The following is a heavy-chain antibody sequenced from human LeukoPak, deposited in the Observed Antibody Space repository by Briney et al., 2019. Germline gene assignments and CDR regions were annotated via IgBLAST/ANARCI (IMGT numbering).Heavy chain of an antibody. CDR3: AKNILTGYYSPLDY. J-gene: IGHJ4*02. CDR1: GYTFTSYG. V-gene: IGHV1-18*01. Sequence: ASVKVSCKASGYTFTSYGISWVRQAPGQGLEWMGWISAYNGNTNYAQKLQGRDTMTTDTSTSTAYMELRSLRSDDTAIYYCAKNILTGYYSPLDYWGQGTLVTVSS. CDR2: ISAYNGNT. D-gene: IGHD3-9*01.